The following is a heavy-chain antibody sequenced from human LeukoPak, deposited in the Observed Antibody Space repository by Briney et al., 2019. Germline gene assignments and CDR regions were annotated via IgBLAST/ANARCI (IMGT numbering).Heavy chain of an antibody. V-gene: IGHV3-30*18. Sequence: PGRSLRLSCAASGFTFSSYGMHWVRQAPGKGLEWVAVISYDGSNKYYADSVKGRFTISRDNSKNTLYLQMNSLRAEDTAVYYCAKLPRGVVVAATRGYGMDVWGQGTTVTVSS. J-gene: IGHJ6*02. CDR2: ISYDGSNK. CDR3: AKLPRGVVVAATRGYGMDV. D-gene: IGHD2-15*01. CDR1: GFTFSSYG.